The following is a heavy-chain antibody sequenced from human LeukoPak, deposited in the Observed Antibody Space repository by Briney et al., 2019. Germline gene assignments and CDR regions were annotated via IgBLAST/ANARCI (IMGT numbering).Heavy chain of an antibody. CDR3: ASGFRSTPYFDY. CDR2: ITGSSSYI. Sequence: PGGSLRLSCAASGFTFSTYYMNWVRQAPGKGLEWVSFITGSSSYIYYTDSVKGRFTISRDNAKNSLFLQMNSLRDEDTAVYYCASGFRSTPYFDYWGQGTLVTVFS. J-gene: IGHJ4*02. CDR1: GFTFSTYY. V-gene: IGHV3-21*01.